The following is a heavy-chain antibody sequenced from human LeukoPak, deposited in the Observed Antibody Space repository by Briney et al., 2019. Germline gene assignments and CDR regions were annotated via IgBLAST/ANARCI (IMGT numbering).Heavy chain of an antibody. CDR2: IHSGGST. D-gene: IGHD6-13*01. Sequence: PGGSLRLACAASGFALSSNHMNWVRQAPGKGLEWVSLIHSGGSTYYADSVKGRFTISRDNSRNTLDLQMNTLRAEDTAVYYCARGLAQAGILGVFDYWGQGTLVTVSS. CDR1: GFALSSNH. CDR3: ARGLAQAGILGVFDY. J-gene: IGHJ4*02. V-gene: IGHV3-53*01.